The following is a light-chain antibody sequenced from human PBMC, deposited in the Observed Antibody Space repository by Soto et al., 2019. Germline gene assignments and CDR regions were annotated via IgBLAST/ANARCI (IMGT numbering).Light chain of an antibody. CDR3: SAYTSSSTPV. V-gene: IGLV2-14*01. CDR2: EVS. CDR1: SSDVGGYNY. J-gene: IGLJ2*01. Sequence: QSALPQPASVSGSPGQSITISCTGTSSDVGGYNYVSWYQQHPDKAPKLMIYEVSNRPSGVSNRFSGSKSGNTASLTISGLQAEDEADYYCSAYTSSSTPVFGGGTKLTVL.